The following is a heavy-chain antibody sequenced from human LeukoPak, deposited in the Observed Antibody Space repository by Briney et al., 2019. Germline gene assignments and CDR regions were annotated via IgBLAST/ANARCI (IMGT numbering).Heavy chain of an antibody. J-gene: IGHJ5*02. V-gene: IGHV1-2*02. CDR2: MNPKSGGT. Sequence: ASVKVSCKASGYTFTGYYVHWVRQAPGQGLEWMGWMNPKSGGTNYAQKFEARVTMNRDTSISTAYMELSRLRFDDTAVYYCARVWHYGSGSVRYWFDPWGQGTLVTVSS. CDR1: GYTFTGYY. D-gene: IGHD3-10*01. CDR3: ARVWHYGSGSVRYWFDP.